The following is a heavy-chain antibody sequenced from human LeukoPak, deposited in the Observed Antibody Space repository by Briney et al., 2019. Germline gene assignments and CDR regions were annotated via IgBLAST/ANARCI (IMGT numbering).Heavy chain of an antibody. CDR2: INGDGSSI. J-gene: IGHJ4*02. Sequence: GGSLRLSCAASGFTFSNPWMHWVRQGPGKGLVWVSRINGDGSSISYADSVKGRFTISRDNAKNTLYLQMNSLRAEDTAVYYCARGATTDTRHLDYWGQGTLVTVSP. CDR1: GFTFSNPW. D-gene: IGHD4-17*01. V-gene: IGHV3-74*01. CDR3: ARGATTDTRHLDY.